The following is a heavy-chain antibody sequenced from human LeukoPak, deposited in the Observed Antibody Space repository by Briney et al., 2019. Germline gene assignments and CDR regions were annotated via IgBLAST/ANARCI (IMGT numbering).Heavy chain of an antibody. J-gene: IGHJ3*02. CDR2: ISWNSGSI. CDR1: GFTFDDYA. CDR3: AKALGIAADDAFDI. Sequence: GRSLRLSCAASGFTFDDYAMHWVRQAPGKGLEWASGISWNSGSIGYADSVKGRFTISRDNAKNSLYLQMNSLRAEDMALYYCAKALGIAADDAFDIWGQGTMVTVSS. D-gene: IGHD6-13*01. V-gene: IGHV3-9*03.